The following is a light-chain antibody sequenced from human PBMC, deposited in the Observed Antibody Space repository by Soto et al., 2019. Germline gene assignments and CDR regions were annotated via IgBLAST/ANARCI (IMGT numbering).Light chain of an antibody. V-gene: IGKV2-28*01. Sequence: DIVMTQSPLSLPVTPGEPASISCSSSQSLLHSNGYNYLDWYLQKPGQSPQLLIYLGSNRASGVPDRLSGSGSGTDFTLKISRVEAEDVGVYYCMQALQTVTFGQGTRLEIK. CDR3: MQALQTVT. J-gene: IGKJ5*01. CDR2: LGS. CDR1: QSLLHSNGYNY.